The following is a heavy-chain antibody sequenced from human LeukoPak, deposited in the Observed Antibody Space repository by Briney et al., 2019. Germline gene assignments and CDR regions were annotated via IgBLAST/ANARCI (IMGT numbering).Heavy chain of an antibody. CDR2: INPNSGGT. CDR1: GYTFTGYY. J-gene: IGHJ4*02. D-gene: IGHD3-10*01. V-gene: IGHV1-2*02. Sequence: GASVKVSCKASGYTFTGYYMHWVRQAPGQGLEWMGWINPNSGGTNYAQKFQGRVTMTRDTSISTAYMELSRLRSDDTAVYYCARDLYGSGSYTWDYWGQGTLVTVSS. CDR3: ARDLYGSGSYTWDY.